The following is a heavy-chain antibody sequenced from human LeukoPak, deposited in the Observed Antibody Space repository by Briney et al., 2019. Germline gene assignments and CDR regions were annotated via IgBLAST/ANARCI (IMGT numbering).Heavy chain of an antibody. CDR2: IIPIFGTA. D-gene: IGHD1-1*01. J-gene: IGHJ3*02. V-gene: IGHV1-69*13. CDR1: GGTFSSYA. CDR3: ARARTGTVKGDTFDI. Sequence: GASVKVSCKASGGTFSSYAISWVRQAPGQGLEWMGGIIPIFGTANYAQKFQGRVTITADESTSTAYMELSSLRSEDTAVYYCARARTGTVKGDTFDIWGQGTMVTVSS.